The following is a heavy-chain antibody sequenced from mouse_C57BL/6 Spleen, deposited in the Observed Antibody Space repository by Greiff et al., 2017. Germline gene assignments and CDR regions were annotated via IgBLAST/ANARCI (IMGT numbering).Heavy chain of an antibody. CDR2: ISSGSSTI. Sequence: EVKVEESGGGLVKPGGSLKLSCAASGFTFSDYGMHWVRQAPEKGLEWVAYISSGSSTIYYADTVKGRFTISRDNAKNTLFLQMTSLRSEDTAMYYCARESYFDYWGQGTTLTVSS. CDR1: GFTFSDYG. CDR3: ARESYFDY. V-gene: IGHV5-17*01. J-gene: IGHJ2*01.